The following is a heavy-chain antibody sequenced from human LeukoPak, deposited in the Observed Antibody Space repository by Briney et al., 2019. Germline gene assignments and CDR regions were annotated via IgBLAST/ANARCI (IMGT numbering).Heavy chain of an antibody. CDR3: ARDRTKATTVTTSWYFDL. CDR2: IYTSGST. V-gene: IGHV4-4*07. D-gene: IGHD4-17*01. CDR1: GGSIRSYY. Sequence: PSETLSLTCTVSGGSIRSYYWSWIRQPAGKGLEWIGRIYTSGSTNYNPSLKSRVTMSVDTSKNQFSLKLSSVTAADTAVYYCARDRTKATTVTTSWYFDLWGRGTLVTVSS. J-gene: IGHJ2*01.